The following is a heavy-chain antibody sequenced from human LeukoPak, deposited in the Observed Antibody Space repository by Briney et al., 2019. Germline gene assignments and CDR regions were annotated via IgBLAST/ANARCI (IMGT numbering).Heavy chain of an antibody. CDR1: GGSISSYY. D-gene: IGHD3-16*01. CDR3: ARGGVLKSLDY. J-gene: IGHJ4*02. Sequence: PSETLSLTCTVSGGSISSYYWSWIRQPPGKGLEYIGYIYYSGYTNYNPSLKSRVTISVDTSKNQFSLKLSSVTAADTAVYYCARGGVLKSLDYWGQGTLVTVSS. CDR2: IYYSGYT. V-gene: IGHV4-59*01.